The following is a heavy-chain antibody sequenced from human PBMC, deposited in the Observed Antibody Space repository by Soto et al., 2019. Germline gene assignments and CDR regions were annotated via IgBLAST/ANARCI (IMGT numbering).Heavy chain of an antibody. V-gene: IGHV4-4*02. CDR2: IFHSGST. J-gene: IGHJ4*02. D-gene: IGHD1-26*01. CDR1: GGSIISNNW. CDR3: ARVFSGSYSDY. Sequence: SETLSLTCAVSGGSIISNNWWSWVRQPPGKGLEWIGEIFHSGSTNYNPSLKTRVTISVDKSKNQFSLKLSSVTAADTAVYYCARVFSGSYSDYWGQGTLVTVLL.